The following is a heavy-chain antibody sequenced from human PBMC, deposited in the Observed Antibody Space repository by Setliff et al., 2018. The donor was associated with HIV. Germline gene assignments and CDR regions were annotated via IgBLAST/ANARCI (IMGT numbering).Heavy chain of an antibody. CDR1: GGSISSYY. D-gene: IGHD2-21*02. CDR3: ARLPPYCGGYCFNFDY. V-gene: IGHV4-59*08. J-gene: IGHJ4*02. CDR2: IYYSGST. Sequence: SETLSLTCTVSGGSISSYYWNWIRQPPGKGLEWIGYIYYSGSTNYNPSLKSRITISVYTSKSKFSLTLRSVTAADTAVYYCARLPPYCGGYCFNFDYWGQGKLVTVSS.